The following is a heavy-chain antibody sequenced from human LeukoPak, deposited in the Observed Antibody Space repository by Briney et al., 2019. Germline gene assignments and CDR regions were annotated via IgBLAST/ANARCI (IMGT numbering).Heavy chain of an antibody. D-gene: IGHD3-10*01. CDR2: VYSGGST. CDR3: ARALRYGSGSYLGY. J-gene: IGHJ4*02. V-gene: IGHV3-53*05. CDR1: GFKVITNY. Sequence: GGSLRLSCAASGFKVITNYMSWVRQAPGKGLEWVSVVYSGGSTFYADSVKGRFTISRDDSNNTLYLQMNSLRSDDTAVYYCARALRYGSGSYLGYWGQGTLVTVSS.